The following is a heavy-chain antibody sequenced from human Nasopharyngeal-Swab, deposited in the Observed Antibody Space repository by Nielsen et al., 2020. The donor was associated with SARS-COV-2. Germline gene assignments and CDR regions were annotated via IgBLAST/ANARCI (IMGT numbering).Heavy chain of an antibody. V-gene: IGHV3-30*03. D-gene: IGHD3-3*01. Sequence: GESLKISCADSGFTFSFYGMSWVRQAPGKGLEWVGLISYDGSHENYADSVRGRFTFSRDNSKDTVYLQMNSLRPEDTAVYYCARDSVYNFGVFIITTSFMDVWGKGTTVTVSS. CDR2: ISYDGSHE. CDR1: GFTFSFYG. J-gene: IGHJ6*03. CDR3: ARDSVYNFGVFIITTSFMDV.